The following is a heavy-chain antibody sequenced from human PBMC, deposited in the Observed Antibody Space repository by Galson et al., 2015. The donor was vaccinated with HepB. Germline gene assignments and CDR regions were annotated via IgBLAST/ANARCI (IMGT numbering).Heavy chain of an antibody. J-gene: IGHJ2*01. V-gene: IGHV3-7*03. Sequence: SLRLSCAASGFTFSSYWMSWVRQAPGKGLEWVANIKQDGSEKYYVDSVKGRFTISRDNAKNSLYLQMNSLRAEDTAVYYCARDIGFFKEMATIPSWYFDLWGRGTLVTVSS. CDR2: IKQDGSEK. D-gene: IGHD5-24*01. CDR1: GFTFSSYW. CDR3: ARDIGFFKEMATIPSWYFDL.